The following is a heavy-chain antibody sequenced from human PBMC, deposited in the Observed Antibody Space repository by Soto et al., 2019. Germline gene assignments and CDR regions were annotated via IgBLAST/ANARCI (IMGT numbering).Heavy chain of an antibody. D-gene: IGHD5-18*01. CDR2: IIPIFGTA. CDR3: ATSPVYSYGPGSFDY. V-gene: IGHV1-69*13. Sequence: SVKVSSKASGGTFSSYAISWVRQAPGQGLEWMGGIIPIFGTANYAQKFQGRVTITADESTSTAYMELSSLRSEDTAVYYCATSPVYSYGPGSFDYWGQGTLVTVSS. J-gene: IGHJ4*02. CDR1: GGTFSSYA.